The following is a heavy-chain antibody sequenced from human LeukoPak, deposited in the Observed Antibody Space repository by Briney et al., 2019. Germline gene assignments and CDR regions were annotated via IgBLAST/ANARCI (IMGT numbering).Heavy chain of an antibody. Sequence: GASLRLSCAASGFTFSSYAMSWVRQAPGKGLEWVSAISGSGGSTYYADSVKGRFTISRDNSKNTLYLQMNSLRAEDTAVYYCAKVVGSSGLLDYWGQGTLVTVSS. CDR2: ISGSGGST. V-gene: IGHV3-23*01. J-gene: IGHJ4*02. CDR1: GFTFSSYA. CDR3: AKVVGSSGLLDY. D-gene: IGHD6-19*01.